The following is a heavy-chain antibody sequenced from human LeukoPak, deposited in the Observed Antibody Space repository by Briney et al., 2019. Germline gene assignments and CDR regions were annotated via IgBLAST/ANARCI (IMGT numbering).Heavy chain of an antibody. V-gene: IGHV4-4*01. CDR1: NDSLNSDNW. Sequence: SETLSLTGAVSNDSLNSDNWWSWVRQPPGKGLEWIGEIYHSGSTNYNPSLKSRVTISLDKSKNQFSLNLNSVTAADTAVYCCARTSLGYCSRGTCYSTGYFDYWGQGTLVTVSS. D-gene: IGHD2-15*01. CDR3: ARTSLGYCSRGTCYSTGYFDY. CDR2: IYHSGST. J-gene: IGHJ4*02.